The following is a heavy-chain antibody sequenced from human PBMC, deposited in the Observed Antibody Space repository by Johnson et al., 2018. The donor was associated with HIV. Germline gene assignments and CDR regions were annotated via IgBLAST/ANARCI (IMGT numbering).Heavy chain of an antibody. Sequence: QVQLVESGGGVVQPGRSLRVSCAASGFSFSSYGMHWVRQAPGKGLEWVAVISHDGSNKYYVDSVKGRFTISRDNSKNTLYLQMNSLRAEDTAVYYCARDSDSIYAFDIWGQGTMVTVSS. CDR2: ISHDGSNK. V-gene: IGHV3-30*03. J-gene: IGHJ3*02. CDR1: GFSFSSYG. CDR3: ARDSDSIYAFDI. D-gene: IGHD3-22*01.